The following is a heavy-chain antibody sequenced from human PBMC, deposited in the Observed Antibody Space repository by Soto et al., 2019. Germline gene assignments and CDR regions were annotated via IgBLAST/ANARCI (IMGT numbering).Heavy chain of an antibody. J-gene: IGHJ4*02. V-gene: IGHV3-23*01. D-gene: IGHD3-16*01. CDR3: AKDRRAGGNSAFYFDF. CDR1: GFKFINYA. CDR2: ISATGGGT. Sequence: WGSLRLSCAASGFKFINYAISFFRHAPWKWLEWVSLISATGGGTYYADSVKGRFTISRDNSHNTLYLQVHSLTAEDTAVYYCAKDRRAGGNSAFYFDFWGQGAQVTVSS.